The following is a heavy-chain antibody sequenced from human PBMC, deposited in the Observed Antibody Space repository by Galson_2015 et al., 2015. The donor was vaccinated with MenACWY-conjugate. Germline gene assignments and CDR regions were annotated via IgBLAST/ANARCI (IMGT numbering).Heavy chain of an antibody. V-gene: IGHV7-4-1*02. CDR3: ARSTGGYCSGGSCYWGS. D-gene: IGHD2-15*01. CDR1: GYSSTTYA. J-gene: IGHJ5*02. Sequence: SVKVSCKASGYSSTTYAMIWVRQAPGQGLEWMGWINTDTGKPTYAQGFTGRFVFSLDTSVSTAYLQINDLKAEDTAVYFCARSTGGYCSGGSCYWGSWGQGTLVTVSS. CDR2: INTDTGKP.